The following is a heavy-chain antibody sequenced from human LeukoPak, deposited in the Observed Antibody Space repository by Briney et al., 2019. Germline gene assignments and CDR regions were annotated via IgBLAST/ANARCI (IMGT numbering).Heavy chain of an antibody. D-gene: IGHD3-22*01. V-gene: IGHV4-34*01. CDR2: INHSGST. Sequence: SETLSLTCAVYGGSFSGYYWRWIRQPQGRGLEWIGEINHSGSTNYNPSLKSRVTISVDTSKNQFSLKLSSVTAADTAVYYCARDDSSGYYYWGQGTLVTVSS. CDR1: GGSFSGYY. J-gene: IGHJ4*02. CDR3: ARDDSSGYYY.